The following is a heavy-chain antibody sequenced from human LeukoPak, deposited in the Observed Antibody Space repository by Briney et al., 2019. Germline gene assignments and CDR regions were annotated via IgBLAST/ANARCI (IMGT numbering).Heavy chain of an antibody. D-gene: IGHD4-17*01. Sequence: KPSGTLSLTCTVSGGSISSSSYFWGWIRQPPGKGLEWIGSIFYSGSTYYNPSLNSRVTISIDTSKNQFSLRLSSVTAADTAVYYCARQMNTVTADYWGQRAGVSVSS. CDR3: ARQMNTVTADY. CDR1: GGSISSSSYF. V-gene: IGHV4-39*01. J-gene: IGHJ4*02. CDR2: IFYSGST.